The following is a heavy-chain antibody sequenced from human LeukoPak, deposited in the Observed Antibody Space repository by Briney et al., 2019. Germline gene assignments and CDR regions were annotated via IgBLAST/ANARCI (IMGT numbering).Heavy chain of an antibody. CDR3: ARGYSSGWYEGYHFDY. CDR2: IIPIFGTA. V-gene: IGHV1-69*06. Sequence: SVRVSCKASGGTFSSYAISWVRQAPGQGLEWMGGIIPIFGTANYAQKFQGRVTITADKSTSTAYMELSSLRSEDTAVYYCARGYSSGWYEGYHFDYWGQGTLVTVSS. J-gene: IGHJ4*02. D-gene: IGHD6-19*01. CDR1: GGTFSSYA.